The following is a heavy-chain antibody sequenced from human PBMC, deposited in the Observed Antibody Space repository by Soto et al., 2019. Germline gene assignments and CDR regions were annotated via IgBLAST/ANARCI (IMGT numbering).Heavy chain of an antibody. CDR2: ISGSGGST. V-gene: IGHV3-23*01. J-gene: IGHJ3*02. D-gene: IGHD3-3*01. Sequence: EVQLLESGGGLVQPGGSLRLSCAASGFTFSSYAMSWVRQAPGKGLEWVSAISGSGGSTYYADSVKGRFTISRDNSKNTLYLQMNSLRAEDTAVYYCAKAPPYYDFWSCSDAFDIWGQGTMVTVSS. CDR1: GFTFSSYA. CDR3: AKAPPYYDFWSCSDAFDI.